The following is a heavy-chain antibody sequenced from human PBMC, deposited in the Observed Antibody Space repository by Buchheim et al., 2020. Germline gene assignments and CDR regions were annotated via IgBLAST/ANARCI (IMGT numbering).Heavy chain of an antibody. CDR1: GFTFREYA. CDR3: ARDHQWDGGLIDY. CDR2: ISSSSSTI. Sequence: EVQLLESGGGLVQPGGSLRLSCAASGFTFREYAMTWVRQAPGKGLEWVSYISSSSSTIYYADSVKGRFTISRDNAKNSLYLQMNSLRAEDTAVYYCARDHQWDGGLIDYWGQGTL. J-gene: IGHJ4*02. V-gene: IGHV3-48*01. D-gene: IGHD1-26*01.